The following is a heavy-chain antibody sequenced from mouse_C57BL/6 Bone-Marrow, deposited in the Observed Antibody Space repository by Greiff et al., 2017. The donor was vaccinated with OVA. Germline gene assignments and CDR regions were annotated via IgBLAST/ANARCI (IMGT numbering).Heavy chain of an antibody. V-gene: IGHV1-64*01. CDR1: GYTFTSYW. Sequence: QVQLQQPGAELVKPGASVKLSCKASGYTFTSYWMHWVKQRPGQGLEWIGMIHPNSGSTNYNEKFKSKATLTVDKSSSTAYMQLSSLTSEDSAVDDCARRMEDYGSSLRGQGTLVTVSA. CDR3: ARRMEDYGSSL. CDR2: IHPNSGST. D-gene: IGHD1-1*01. J-gene: IGHJ3*01.